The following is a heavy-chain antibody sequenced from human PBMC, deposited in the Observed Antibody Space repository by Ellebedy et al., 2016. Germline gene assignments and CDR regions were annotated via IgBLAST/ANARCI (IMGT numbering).Heavy chain of an antibody. CDR3: ARGETDCSSTSCYEYYYYYYGMDV. V-gene: IGHV1-46*04. CDR2: INPSGGST. Sequence: ASVKVSCKASGYTFTSYYMHWVRQAPGQGLEWMGIINPSGGSTSYAQKLQGRVTITRDTSASTAYMELSSLRSEDTAVYYCARGETDCSSTSCYEYYYYYYGMDVWGQGTTVTVSS. J-gene: IGHJ6*02. D-gene: IGHD2-2*01. CDR1: GYTFTSYY.